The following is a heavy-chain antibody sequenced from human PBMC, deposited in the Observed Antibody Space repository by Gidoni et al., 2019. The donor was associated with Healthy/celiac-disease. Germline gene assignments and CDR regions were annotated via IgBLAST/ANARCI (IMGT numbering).Heavy chain of an antibody. CDR3: ANWDVGARGFDY. CDR2: ISGSGGST. J-gene: IGHJ4*02. D-gene: IGHD1-26*01. Sequence: EVQLLESGGGLVPPGGSLRLSCAASGFTFSSYAMIWVRQAPGKGLECVSAISGSGGSTYYADSVKGRFTISRDNSKNTLYLQMNSLRAEDTAVYHCANWDVGARGFDYWGQGTLVTVSS. V-gene: IGHV3-23*01. CDR1: GFTFSSYA.